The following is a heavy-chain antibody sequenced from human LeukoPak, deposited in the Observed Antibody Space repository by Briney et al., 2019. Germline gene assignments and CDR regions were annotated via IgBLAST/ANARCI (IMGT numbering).Heavy chain of an antibody. CDR3: ARFLRVGDRRVEMATWGNYFDY. CDR1: GGSFSGYY. D-gene: IGHD5-24*01. Sequence: PSETLSLTCAVYGGSFSGYYWSWIRQPPGKGLEWIGEINHSGSTNYNPSLKSRVTISVDTSKNQFSLKLSSVTAADTAVYYCARFLRVGDRRVEMATWGNYFDYWGQGTLVTVSS. V-gene: IGHV4-34*01. CDR2: INHSGST. J-gene: IGHJ4*02.